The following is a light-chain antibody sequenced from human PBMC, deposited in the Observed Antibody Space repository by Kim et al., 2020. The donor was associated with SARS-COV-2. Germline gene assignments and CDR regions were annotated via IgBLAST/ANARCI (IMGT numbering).Light chain of an antibody. CDR3: QQYGDSIT. CDR1: QGVDSNY. J-gene: IGKJ5*01. CDR2: GAS. V-gene: IGKV3-20*01. Sequence: LSPGERAPLSFRASQGVDSNYLAWYQDKPGQAHRLLIYGASTRATGIPDRFSGSASGTDFTLTISRLEPEDFAVYYCQQYGDSITFGQGTRLEIK.